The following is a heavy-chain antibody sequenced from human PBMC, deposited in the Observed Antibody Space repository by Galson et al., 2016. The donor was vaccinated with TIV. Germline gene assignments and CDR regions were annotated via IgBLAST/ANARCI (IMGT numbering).Heavy chain of an antibody. D-gene: IGHD1-1*01. CDR3: ARERSGNDFENWLDP. CDR2: ISNRGSMK. J-gene: IGHJ5*02. Sequence: SLRLSCAASGFTFSSYEMNWVRQAPGKGLEWVSYISNRGSMKFYADSVKGRVTVSRDNAKSTLYLQMNSLRAEDTAVYYCARERSGNDFENWLDPWGQGTLVTVSS. CDR1: GFTFSSYE. V-gene: IGHV3-48*03.